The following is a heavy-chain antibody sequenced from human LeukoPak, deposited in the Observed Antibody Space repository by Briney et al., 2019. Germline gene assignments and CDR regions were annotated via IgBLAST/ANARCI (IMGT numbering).Heavy chain of an antibody. V-gene: IGHV3-74*01. J-gene: IGHJ4*02. Sequence: GGSLRLSCAASGFTFSSYWMHWVRQAPGKGLVWVSRINSDGSSTSYADSVKGRFTISRDNAKNTLYPQMNSLRAEDTAVYYCASTYEYYYDSSGYLDYWGQGTLVTVSS. CDR3: ASTYEYYYDSSGYLDY. D-gene: IGHD3-22*01. CDR1: GFTFSSYW. CDR2: INSDGSST.